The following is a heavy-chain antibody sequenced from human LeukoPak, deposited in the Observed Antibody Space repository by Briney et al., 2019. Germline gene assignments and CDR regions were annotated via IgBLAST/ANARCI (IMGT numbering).Heavy chain of an antibody. CDR2: ISGSGGST. V-gene: IGHV3-23*01. Sequence: GGSLRLSCAASGFTFSSYAMSWVRQAPGKGLEWVSAISGSGGSTYYADSVKGRFTISRDNSKNTLYLQMNSLRAEDTVVYYCAREIVGATLYFDYWGQGTLVTVSS. J-gene: IGHJ4*02. CDR1: GFTFSSYA. CDR3: AREIVGATLYFDY. D-gene: IGHD1-26*01.